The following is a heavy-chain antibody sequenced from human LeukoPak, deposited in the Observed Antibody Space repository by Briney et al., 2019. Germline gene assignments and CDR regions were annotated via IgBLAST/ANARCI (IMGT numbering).Heavy chain of an antibody. J-gene: IGHJ4*02. V-gene: IGHV3-30-3*01. D-gene: IGHD3-22*01. CDR2: TSYDGSKE. Sequence: GGSLRLSCAASGFTFNNYAMHCVRQAPGKGLEWVAVTSYDGSKEYYADSVKGRFTISRDNSKSTLCLQMNGLRAEDTAVYYCSPTGGYDSSGYRYFDYWGQGTLVTVSS. CDR1: GFTFNNYA. CDR3: SPTGGYDSSGYRYFDY.